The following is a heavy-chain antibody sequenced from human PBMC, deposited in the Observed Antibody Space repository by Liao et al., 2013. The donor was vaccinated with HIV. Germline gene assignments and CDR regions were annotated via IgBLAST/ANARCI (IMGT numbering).Heavy chain of an antibody. J-gene: IGHJ5*02. Sequence: QVQLQQWGAGLLKPSETLSLTCAVYGGSFSGYYWSWIRQPPGKGLEWIGEINHSGSTNYNPSLKSRVTISVDTSKNQFSLKLSSVTAADTAVFYCARGRRFGYCSSTSCPRNWFDPWGQGTLVTVSS. CDR1: GGSFSGYY. CDR3: ARGRRFGYCSSTSCPRNWFDP. V-gene: IGHV4-34*01. CDR2: INHSGST. D-gene: IGHD2-2*03.